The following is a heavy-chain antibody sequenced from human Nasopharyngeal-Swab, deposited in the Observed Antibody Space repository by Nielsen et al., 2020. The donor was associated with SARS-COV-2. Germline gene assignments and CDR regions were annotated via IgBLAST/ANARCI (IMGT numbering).Heavy chain of an antibody. CDR1: GFTFEDFA. J-gene: IGHJ3*02. V-gene: IGHV3-9*03. CDR3: AKDGVHHTFDI. Sequence: GGSLRLSCTASGFTFEDFAMLWVRQAAGKGLEWVSGISYNSNNIGYADSVKGRFTISRDNAKNTLYLQMNSLRAEDMGFYYCAKDGVHHTFDIWGQGTMVTVSS. CDR2: ISYNSNNI.